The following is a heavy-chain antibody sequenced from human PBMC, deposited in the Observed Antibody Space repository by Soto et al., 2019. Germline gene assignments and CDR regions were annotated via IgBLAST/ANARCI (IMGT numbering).Heavy chain of an antibody. D-gene: IGHD3-16*01. CDR2: INHSGST. Sequence: GPGPVETSETLSLTCAVYGGSFSGYYWSWIRQPPGKGLEWIGEINHSGSTNYNPSLKSRVTISVDTSKNQFSLKLSSVTAADTAVYYCARGPSTLGFRIFDYWGQGTLVTVSS. J-gene: IGHJ4*02. CDR1: GGSFSGYY. CDR3: ARGPSTLGFRIFDY. V-gene: IGHV4-34*01.